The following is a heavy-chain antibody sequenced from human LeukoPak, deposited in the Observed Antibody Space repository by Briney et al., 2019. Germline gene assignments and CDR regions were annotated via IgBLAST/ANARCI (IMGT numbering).Heavy chain of an antibody. D-gene: IGHD1-26*01. CDR3: TRRVEWELPLFDY. CDR2: IRSKANSYAT. V-gene: IGHV3-73*01. CDR1: GFTFSGSA. J-gene: IGHJ4*02. Sequence: GGSLKLSCAASGFTFSGSAMHWVRQASGKGLEWVGRIRSKANSYATAYAASVKGRFTISRDDSKNTAYLQMNSLKTEDTAVYYCTRRVEWELPLFDYWGQGTLVTVSS.